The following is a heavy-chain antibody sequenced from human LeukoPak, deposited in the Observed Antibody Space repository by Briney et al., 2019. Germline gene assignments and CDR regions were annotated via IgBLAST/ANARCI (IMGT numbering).Heavy chain of an antibody. V-gene: IGHV3-74*01. Sequence: PGGSLGLSCAASGFTFSRFWMHWVRQAPGKGLVWVARASSDGSSTVYADSVKGRFTISRDNAKKTLYLQMKNLRAEDTAIYYCARDSDAGFDYWGQGTLVTVSS. CDR2: ASSDGSST. J-gene: IGHJ4*02. CDR1: GFTFSRFW. CDR3: ARDSDAGFDY.